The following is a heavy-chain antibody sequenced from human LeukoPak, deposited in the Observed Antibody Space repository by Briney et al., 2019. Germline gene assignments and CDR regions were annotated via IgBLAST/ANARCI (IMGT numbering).Heavy chain of an antibody. CDR1: GFTFSSYG. CDR3: ARYYYDSSGYYYGPFDY. V-gene: IGHV3-74*01. CDR2: INSDGSST. Sequence: GGSLRLSCAASGFTFSSYGMSWVRQAPGKGLVWVSRINSDGSSTSYADSVKGRFTISRDNAKNTLYLQMNSLRAEDTAVYYCARYYYDSSGYYYGPFDYWGQGTLVTVSS. D-gene: IGHD3-22*01. J-gene: IGHJ4*02.